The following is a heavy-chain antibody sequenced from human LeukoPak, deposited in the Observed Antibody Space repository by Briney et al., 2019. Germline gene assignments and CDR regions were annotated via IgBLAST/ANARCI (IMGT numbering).Heavy chain of an antibody. CDR1: GFTFSDYY. Sequence: GGSLRLSCAASGFTFSDYYMSWVRQAPGKGLEWVSYISSSISTKYYADSVKGRFTISRDNAKNSLYLQMNRLRAEDTAVYYCAELGITMIGGVWGKGTTVTISS. V-gene: IGHV3-11*04. J-gene: IGHJ6*04. CDR3: AELGITMIGGV. D-gene: IGHD3-10*02. CDR2: ISSSISTK.